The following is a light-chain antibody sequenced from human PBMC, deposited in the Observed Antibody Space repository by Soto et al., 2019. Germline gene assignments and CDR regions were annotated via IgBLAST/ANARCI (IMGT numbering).Light chain of an antibody. CDR2: DAT. J-gene: IGKJ1*01. CDR1: QDVSNNY. Sequence: EIVLTQSPGTLSLSPGERATLSCRASQDVSNNYLAWYQQRPGQAPRLLIYDATSRATGIPARFSGSGSGTDFTITISRLEHEDFAVYYCQQYETSPRAFGQGTKVEIK. CDR3: QQYETSPRA. V-gene: IGKV3-20*01.